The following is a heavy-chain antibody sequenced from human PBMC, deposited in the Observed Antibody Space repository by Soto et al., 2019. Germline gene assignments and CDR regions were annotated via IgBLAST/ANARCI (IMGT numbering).Heavy chain of an antibody. V-gene: IGHV3-23*01. CDR3: AFKGTTHPYY. CDR1: GFTFYSYG. D-gene: IGHD2-15*01. J-gene: IGHJ4*02. Sequence: EVQLLESGGGLVQPGGSLRLSCAGSGFTFYSYGLTWVRQAPGKGLDWVSGISGGGDVTYYADSVKGRFTVSRDNSQRTLYLQMNILRPEDTAVYYCAFKGTTHPYYWGQGTLVTVSS. CDR2: ISGGGDVT.